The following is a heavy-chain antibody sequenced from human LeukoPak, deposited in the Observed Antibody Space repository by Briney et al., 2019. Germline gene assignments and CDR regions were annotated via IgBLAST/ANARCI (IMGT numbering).Heavy chain of an antibody. Sequence: SETLSLTCTVSGGSISSYYWSWIRQPPGKGLEWIGYIYYSGSTNYNPSLKSRVTISVDTSKNQFSLKLSSVTAADTAVYYCARGVSRGYSYGRYYMDVWGKGTTVTVSS. CDR3: ARGVSRGYSYGRYYMDV. J-gene: IGHJ6*03. V-gene: IGHV4-59*01. CDR1: GGSISSYY. D-gene: IGHD5-18*01. CDR2: IYYSGST.